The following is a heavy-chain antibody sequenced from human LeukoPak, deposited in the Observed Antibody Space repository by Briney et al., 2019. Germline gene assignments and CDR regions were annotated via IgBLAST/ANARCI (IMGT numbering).Heavy chain of an antibody. Sequence: PGGSLRLSCAASGFTFSSYALSWVRQAPGKGLKWVSGISGSGGSTYYADSVKGRFTISRDNSKNTLYLQMNSLRAEDTAVYYCAKDRLGGYGGKPFDYWGQGTLVTVSS. J-gene: IGHJ4*02. V-gene: IGHV3-23*01. CDR2: ISGSGGST. D-gene: IGHD4-23*01. CDR1: GFTFSSYA. CDR3: AKDRLGGYGGKPFDY.